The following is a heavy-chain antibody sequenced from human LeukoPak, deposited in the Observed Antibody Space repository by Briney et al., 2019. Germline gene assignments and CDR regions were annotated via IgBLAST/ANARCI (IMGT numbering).Heavy chain of an antibody. CDR2: ISSSRNYI. V-gene: IGHV3-21*01. CDR3: ARDKDGYNPTLDY. J-gene: IGHJ4*02. Sequence: PGGSLRLSCAASGFTFSSYSMNWVRQAPGKGLEWVSSISSSRNYIYYADSVKGRFTISRDNAKNSLYLQMNSLRAEDTAVYYCARDKDGYNPTLDYWGQGTLVTVSS. CDR1: GFTFSSYS. D-gene: IGHD5-24*01.